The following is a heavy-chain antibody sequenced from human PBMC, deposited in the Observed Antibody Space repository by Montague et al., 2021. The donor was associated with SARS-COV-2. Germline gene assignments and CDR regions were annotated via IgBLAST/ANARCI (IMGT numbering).Heavy chain of an antibody. V-gene: IGHV4-59*02. J-gene: IGHJ4*02. CDR3: AREDTVTTFGGPYYIDS. CDR1: GSSVGSYY. CDR2: IYDSGST. Sequence: SETLSLTCIVSGSSVGSYYWSWIRQPPGKGLEWIGYIYDSGSTXXXPSXXXRVTISVDTSKNQFSLKLSSVTAADTAVYYCAREDTVTTFGGPYYIDSWGQGTLVTVSA. D-gene: IGHD4-17*01.